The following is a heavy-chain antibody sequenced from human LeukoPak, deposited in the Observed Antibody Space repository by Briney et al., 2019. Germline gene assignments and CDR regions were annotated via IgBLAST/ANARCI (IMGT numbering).Heavy chain of an antibody. J-gene: IGHJ2*01. CDR1: GGSISSYY. V-gene: IGHV4-34*01. CDR2: INHSGST. D-gene: IGHD2-2*02. CDR3: ATQDIVVVPAAIGAGSWYFDL. Sequence: PSETLSLTCTVSGGSISSYYWSWIRQPPGKGLEWIGEINHSGSTNYNPSLKSRVTISVDTSKNQFSLKLSSVTAADTAVYYCATQDIVVVPAAIGAGSWYFDLWGRGTLVTVSS.